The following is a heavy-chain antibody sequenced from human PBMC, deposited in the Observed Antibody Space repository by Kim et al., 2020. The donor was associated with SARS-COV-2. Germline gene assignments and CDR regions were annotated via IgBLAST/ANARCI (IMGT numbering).Heavy chain of an antibody. Sequence: SETLSLTCTVYGGSISSSSYYWGWIRQPPGKGLEWIGSIYYSGSTYYNPSLKSRVTISVDTSKNQFSLKLSSVTAADTAVYYCARHGRGGTMVREYYGM. CDR3: ARHGRGGTMVREYYGM. CDR2: IYYSGST. J-gene: IGHJ6*01. CDR1: GGSISSSSYY. V-gene: IGHV4-39*01. D-gene: IGHD3-10*01.